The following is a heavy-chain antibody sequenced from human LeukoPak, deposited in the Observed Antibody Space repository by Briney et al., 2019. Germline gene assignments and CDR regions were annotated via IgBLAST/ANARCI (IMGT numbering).Heavy chain of an antibody. V-gene: IGHV3-23*01. Sequence: GGSLRLSCAASGFTFSFYAMSWVRQAPGKGLEWVSAIRGGGGGTYYADSVKGRFTISRDNSKNTLYLQMNSLRAEDTAVYYCAKETDYGDQDYWGQGTLVTVSS. CDR1: GFTFSFYA. D-gene: IGHD4-17*01. CDR2: IRGGGGGT. CDR3: AKETDYGDQDY. J-gene: IGHJ4*02.